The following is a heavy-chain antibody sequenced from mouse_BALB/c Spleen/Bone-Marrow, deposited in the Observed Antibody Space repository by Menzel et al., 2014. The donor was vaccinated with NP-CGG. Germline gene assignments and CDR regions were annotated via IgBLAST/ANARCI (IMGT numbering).Heavy chain of an antibody. V-gene: IGHV4-1*02. CDR3: ARPGWGNYVFVY. CDR1: GFDFSRYW. D-gene: IGHD2-1*01. CDR2: INPDSSTI. Sequence: EVQLVESGGGLVQPGGSLKLSCVASGFDFSRYWMSWVRQAPGKGLEWIGEINPDSSTINYTPSLKDKFIISRDNAKNTLYPQMSKVRSEDTALYYCARPGWGNYVFVYWGQGTLVTVST. J-gene: IGHJ3*01.